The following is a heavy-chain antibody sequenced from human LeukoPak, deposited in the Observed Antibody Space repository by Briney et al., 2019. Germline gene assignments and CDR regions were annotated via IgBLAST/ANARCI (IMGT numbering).Heavy chain of an antibody. CDR1: GYTFTNFG. CDR3: ARREYTYGPFDY. Sequence: ASVKVSCKASGYTFTNFGVTWVRQAPGQELEWMGWISVSSGYTVYAHKFQDRVIMTTDKSTRTAYMDLRSLTFDDTAVYFCARREYTYGPFDYWGQGTLVTVSS. V-gene: IGHV1-18*01. CDR2: ISVSSGYT. J-gene: IGHJ4*02. D-gene: IGHD5-18*01.